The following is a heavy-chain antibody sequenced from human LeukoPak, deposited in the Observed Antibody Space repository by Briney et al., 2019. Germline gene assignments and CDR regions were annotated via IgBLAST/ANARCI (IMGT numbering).Heavy chain of an antibody. CDR1: GYTFTSYG. CDR3: ARDVAARLVYYYYGMDV. D-gene: IGHD6-6*01. J-gene: IGHJ6*02. Sequence: ASVKVSCKASGYTFTSYGISWVRQAPGQGLEWMGWISAYNGNTNYAQKLQGRVTMTTDTSTSTAYVELRSLRSDDTAVYYCARDVAARLVYYYYGMDVWGQGTTVTVSS. V-gene: IGHV1-18*01. CDR2: ISAYNGNT.